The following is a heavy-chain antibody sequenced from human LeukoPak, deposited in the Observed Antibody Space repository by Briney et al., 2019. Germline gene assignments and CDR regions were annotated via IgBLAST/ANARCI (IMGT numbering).Heavy chain of an antibody. J-gene: IGHJ5*02. CDR3: ARDPSSGTYDNWFDP. CDR2: INTNTGNP. CDR1: GYTFTSYA. Sequence: GASVKVSCKASGYTFTSYAMNWVRQAPGQGLEWMGWINTNTGNPTYAQGFTGRFVFSLDTSVSTAYLQISSLKAEDTAVCYCARDPSSGTYDNWFDPWGQGTLVTVSS. V-gene: IGHV7-4-1*02. D-gene: IGHD1-26*01.